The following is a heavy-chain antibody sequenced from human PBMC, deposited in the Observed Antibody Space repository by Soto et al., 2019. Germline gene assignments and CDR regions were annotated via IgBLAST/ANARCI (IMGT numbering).Heavy chain of an antibody. CDR3: AARTHYDILTGYYTSFGYDY. D-gene: IGHD3-9*01. CDR1: GGSISSSSYY. V-gene: IGHV4-39*01. Sequence: QLQLQESGPGLVKPSETLSLTCTVSGGSISSSSYYWGWIRQPPGKGLEWIGSIYYSGSTYYNPSLKSRVTISVDTSKNQISLKLSSVTAADTAVYYCAARTHYDILTGYYTSFGYDYWGQGTLVTVSS. J-gene: IGHJ4*02. CDR2: IYYSGST.